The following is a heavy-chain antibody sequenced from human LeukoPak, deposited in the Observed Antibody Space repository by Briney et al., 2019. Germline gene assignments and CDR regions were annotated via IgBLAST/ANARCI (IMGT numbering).Heavy chain of an antibody. D-gene: IGHD3-10*01. CDR1: GFTFDDYG. Sequence: PGGSLRLSCAASGFTFDDYGMSWVRQAPGKGLEWVSGINWNGGSRTYADSVRGRFTISRDNAKNSLYLQMNSLRAEDTAVYYCAATMVRGVIGYWGQGTLVTVSS. V-gene: IGHV3-20*04. CDR2: INWNGGSR. CDR3: AATMVRGVIGY. J-gene: IGHJ4*02.